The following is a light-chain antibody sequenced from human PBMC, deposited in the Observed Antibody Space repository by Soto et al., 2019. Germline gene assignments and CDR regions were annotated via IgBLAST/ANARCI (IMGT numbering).Light chain of an antibody. CDR3: QQYGSSPCT. Sequence: EIVLTQSPGTLSLSPGERATLSCRASQSVSSSYLAWYQQKPGQAPRRLIYGASSRATGIPARFSGSGSGPDFPITISRLEPEDFAVYYCQQYGSSPCTFGPGTTVDIK. CDR1: QSVSSSY. CDR2: GAS. V-gene: IGKV3-20*01. J-gene: IGKJ3*01.